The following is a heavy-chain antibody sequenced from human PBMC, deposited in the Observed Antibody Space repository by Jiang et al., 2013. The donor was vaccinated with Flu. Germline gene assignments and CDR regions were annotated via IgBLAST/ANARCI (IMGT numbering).Heavy chain of an antibody. J-gene: IGHJ6*02. CDR3: ARSYCTNGVCYSYYYYYYGMDV. CDR2: TVPIFGTT. CDR1: GSTVSSFT. D-gene: IGHD2-8*01. Sequence: SCKASGSTVSSFTITWVRQAPGQGLEWVGVTVPIFGTTKYAQKFQGRVTITADESTSTAYMELSSLRSEDTAVYYCARSYCTNGVCYSYYYYYYGMDVWGQGTTVTVSS. V-gene: IGHV1-69*01.